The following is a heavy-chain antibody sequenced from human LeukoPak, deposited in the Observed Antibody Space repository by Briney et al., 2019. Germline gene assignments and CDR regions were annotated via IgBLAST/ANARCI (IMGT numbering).Heavy chain of an antibody. D-gene: IGHD3-22*01. Sequence: GGSLRLSCAASEFTFRSSWMHRVRQAPGKGLVWVSRITSDGTNTNYAGSVKGRFTISRDSAKNTLYLEMNSLGAEDTAVYYCARISFDSSGYFDYWGQGTLVTVSS. CDR3: ARISFDSSGYFDY. CDR2: ITSDGTNT. J-gene: IGHJ4*02. CDR1: EFTFRSSW. V-gene: IGHV3-74*01.